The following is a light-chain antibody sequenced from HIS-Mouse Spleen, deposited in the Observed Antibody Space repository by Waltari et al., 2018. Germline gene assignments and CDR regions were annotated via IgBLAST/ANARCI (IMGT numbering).Light chain of an antibody. J-gene: IGKJ1*01. V-gene: IGKV3-20*01. CDR1: QSVSSSY. Sequence: EIVLTQSPGTLSLSPGERATLSCRASQSVSSSYLAWYQQKPGQAPRLLIYGASSRAPGMPDRVRGSWSGTDFTFTISRLEPEDFSVYYFQQYGSSPWTFGQGTKVEIK. CDR2: GAS. CDR3: QQYGSSPWT.